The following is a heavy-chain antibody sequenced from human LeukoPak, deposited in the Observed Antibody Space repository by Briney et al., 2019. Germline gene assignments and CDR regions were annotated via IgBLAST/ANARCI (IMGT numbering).Heavy chain of an antibody. V-gene: IGHV4-34*01. Sequence: SETLSLTCAVYGGSFSGYYWSWIRQPPGKGLEWIGEINHSGSTNYNPSLKSRVTISVDTSKNQFSLKLSSVTAADTAVYYCARGFTGVQLWPYYYYYMDVWGKGTTVTVSS. CDR3: ARGFTGVQLWPYYYYYMDV. J-gene: IGHJ6*03. D-gene: IGHD5-18*01. CDR2: INHSGST. CDR1: GGSFSGYY.